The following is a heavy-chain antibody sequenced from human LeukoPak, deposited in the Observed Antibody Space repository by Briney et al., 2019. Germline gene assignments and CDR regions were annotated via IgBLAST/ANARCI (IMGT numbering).Heavy chain of an antibody. CDR3: ARARWHYALDY. CDR1: EYTFNNYY. D-gene: IGHD1-7*01. CDR2: INPNTGRT. J-gene: IGHJ4*02. Sequence: ASVKVSCKATEYTFNNYYLHWVRQAPGQGLEWMGWINPNTGRTNVAQKFQGRVTLTRGTSIRTFYMELSSLTSDDTAMYSCARARWHYALDYWGQGTLVSVSS. V-gene: IGHV1-2*02.